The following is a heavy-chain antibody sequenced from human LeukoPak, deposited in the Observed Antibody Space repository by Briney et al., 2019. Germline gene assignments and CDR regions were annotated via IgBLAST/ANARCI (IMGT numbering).Heavy chain of an antibody. J-gene: IGHJ4*02. CDR3: ARRGVAVAGTPFDY. V-gene: IGHV1-2*04. Sequence: ASVKVSCKASGYTFTGYYMHWVRQAPGQGLEWMGWINPNSGGTNYAQKFQGWVTMTRDTSISTAYMELSRLRSDDTAVYHCARRGVAVAGTPFDYWGQGTLVTVSS. CDR1: GYTFTGYY. D-gene: IGHD6-19*01. CDR2: INPNSGGT.